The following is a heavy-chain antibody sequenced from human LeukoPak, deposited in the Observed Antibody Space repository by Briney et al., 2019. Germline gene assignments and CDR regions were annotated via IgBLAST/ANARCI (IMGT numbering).Heavy chain of an antibody. V-gene: IGHV3-15*01. CDR1: GFTFSNYA. D-gene: IGHD5-12*01. Sequence: GGSLRLSCSASGFTFSNYAMHWVRQAPGKGLGWVGRIKSKTDGGTTDYAAPVKGRFTISRDDSKNTLYLQMNSLKTEDTAVYYCTTDEYIVATTHFDYWGQGTLVTVSS. CDR2: IKSKTDGGTT. J-gene: IGHJ4*02. CDR3: TTDEYIVATTHFDY.